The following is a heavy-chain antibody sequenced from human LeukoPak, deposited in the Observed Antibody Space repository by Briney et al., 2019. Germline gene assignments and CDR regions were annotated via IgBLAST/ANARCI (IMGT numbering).Heavy chain of an antibody. J-gene: IGHJ6*02. V-gene: IGHV3-30-3*01. Sequence: GGSLRLSCAASGFTFSSYAMHWVRQAPGKGLEWVAVISYDGSNKYYADSVKGRFTISRDNSKNTLYLQMNSLRAEDTAVYYCARELQTRTYYYYGMDVWGQGTTVTVSS. CDR3: ARELQTRTYYYYGMDV. D-gene: IGHD1-1*01. CDR2: ISYDGSNK. CDR1: GFTFSSYA.